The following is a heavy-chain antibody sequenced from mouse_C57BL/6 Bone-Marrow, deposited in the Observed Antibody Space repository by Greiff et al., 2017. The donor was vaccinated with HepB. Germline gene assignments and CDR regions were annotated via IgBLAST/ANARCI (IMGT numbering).Heavy chain of an antibody. CDR2: IRLKSDNYAT. Sequence: EVKLVESGGGLVQPGGSMKLSCVASGFTFSNYWMNWVRQSPEKGLEWVAQIRLKSDNYATHYAESVKGRFTISRDDSKSSVYLQMNNLRAEDTGIYYSTTVLYYYGSDYWGQGTTLTVSS. V-gene: IGHV6-3*01. J-gene: IGHJ2*01. CDR1: GFTFSNYW. CDR3: TTVLYYYGSDY. D-gene: IGHD1-1*01.